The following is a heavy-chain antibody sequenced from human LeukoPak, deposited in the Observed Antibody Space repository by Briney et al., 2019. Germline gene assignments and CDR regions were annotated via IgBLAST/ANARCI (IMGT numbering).Heavy chain of an antibody. Sequence: PGGSLRLSCAASGFTFSSYSMNWVRQAPGKGLEWVSAISGSGGSTYYADSVKGRFTISRDNSKNTLYLQMNSLRAEDTAVYYCASTSTIFGVVIATKFDYWGQGTLVTVSS. CDR1: GFTFSSYS. CDR3: ASTSTIFGVVIATKFDY. V-gene: IGHV3-23*01. CDR2: ISGSGGST. J-gene: IGHJ4*02. D-gene: IGHD3-3*01.